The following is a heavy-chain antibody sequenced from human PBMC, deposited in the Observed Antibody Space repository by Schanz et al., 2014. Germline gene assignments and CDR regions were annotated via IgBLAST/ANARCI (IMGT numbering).Heavy chain of an antibody. V-gene: IGHV3-13*01. CDR1: GFTLSNSD. Sequence: EGQLLESGGGLIQPGGSLRLSCAASGFTLSNSDMHWVRQGTGKGLEWVSTIYASGATYYADSVKRRFTISRDISKNTLHLQVTSLRAEDTAIYYCARDGNYYGSRNYYKTPYYFDYWGQGTLVTVSS. D-gene: IGHD3-10*01. CDR2: IYASGAT. CDR3: ARDGNYYGSRNYYKTPYYFDY. J-gene: IGHJ4*02.